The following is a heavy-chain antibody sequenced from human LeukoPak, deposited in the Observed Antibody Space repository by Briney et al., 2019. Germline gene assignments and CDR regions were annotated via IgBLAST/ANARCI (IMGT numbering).Heavy chain of an antibody. V-gene: IGHV3-30*18. J-gene: IGHJ4*02. CDR1: GFTFSSYG. CDR3: AKDAIGGSSRITIFGVVIIGDGYFDY. CDR2: ISYDGSNK. Sequence: GGSLRLSCAASGFTFSSYGMHWVRQAPGKGLEWVAVISYDGSNKYYADSVKGRFTTSRDNSKNTLYLQMNSLRAEDTAVYYCAKDAIGGSSRITIFGVVIIGDGYFDYWGQGTLVTVSS. D-gene: IGHD3-3*01.